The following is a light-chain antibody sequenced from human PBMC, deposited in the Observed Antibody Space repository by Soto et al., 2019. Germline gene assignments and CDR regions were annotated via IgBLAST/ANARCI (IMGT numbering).Light chain of an antibody. CDR2: DAS. J-gene: IGKJ2*01. CDR3: QQRANWPQYT. CDR1: QSVSSY. V-gene: IGKV3-11*01. Sequence: ETVLTQSPATLSLSPGERATLSCRASQSVSSYLAWYQQKPGQAPRLLIYDASNRATGIPARFSGSGSGTDFTLTISILEPEDSAVYYCQQRANWPQYTFGQGTKLEIK.